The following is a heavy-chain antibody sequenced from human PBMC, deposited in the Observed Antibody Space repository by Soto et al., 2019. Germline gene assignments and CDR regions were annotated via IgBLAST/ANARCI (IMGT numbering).Heavy chain of an antibody. Sequence: SETLSLTCTVSGGSISSYYWSWIRQPPGKGLEWIGYIYYSGSTNCNPSLKSRVTISVDTSKNQFSLKLSSVTAADTAMYYCASNRGGDDAFDIWGQGTMVTVSS. CDR2: IYYSGST. CDR1: GGSISSYY. D-gene: IGHD3-16*01. V-gene: IGHV4-59*01. J-gene: IGHJ3*02. CDR3: ASNRGGDDAFDI.